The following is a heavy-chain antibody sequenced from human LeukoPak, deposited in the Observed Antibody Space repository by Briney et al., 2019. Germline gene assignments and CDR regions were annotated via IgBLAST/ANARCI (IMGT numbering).Heavy chain of an antibody. Sequence: PGGSLRLSCAASGFTFSSYAMSWVRQAPGKGLEWVSAISGSGGSTYYADSVKGRFTISRDNSKNTLYLQMNSLRAEDTAVCYCAKRYSGGGNRPGGEFDYWGQGTLVTVSS. D-gene: IGHD4-23*01. J-gene: IGHJ4*02. V-gene: IGHV3-23*01. CDR2: ISGSGGST. CDR1: GFTFSSYA. CDR3: AKRYSGGGNRPGGEFDY.